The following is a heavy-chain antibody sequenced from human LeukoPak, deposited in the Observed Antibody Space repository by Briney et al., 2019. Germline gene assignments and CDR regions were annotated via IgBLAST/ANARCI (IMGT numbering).Heavy chain of an antibody. Sequence: SETLSLTCTVSGGSISSGGYYWSWIRQHPGKGLEWIGYIYYSGSTYYNPSLKSRVTISVDTSKNQFSLKLSSVTAADTAVYYCARPSTSTGWFDPWGQGTLVAVSS. D-gene: IGHD5/OR15-5a*01. CDR1: GGSISSGGYY. J-gene: IGHJ5*02. CDR3: ARPSTSTGWFDP. V-gene: IGHV4-31*03. CDR2: IYYSGST.